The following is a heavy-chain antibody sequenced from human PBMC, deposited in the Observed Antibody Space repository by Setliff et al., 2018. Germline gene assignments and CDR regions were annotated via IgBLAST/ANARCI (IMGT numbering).Heavy chain of an antibody. J-gene: IGHJ4*02. CDR1: GGTFSDYH. V-gene: IGHV4-34*01. Sequence: SETLSLTCAAYGGTFSDYHWTWIRQSPEKGLEWIGEINHRGSTNYNPSLKSRVTISIDTSKDQFSLKLISMTAADTAVYYCARDVGGEGYFDSWGQGTLVTVSS. CDR2: INHRGST. CDR3: ARDVGGEGYFDS. D-gene: IGHD3-10*01.